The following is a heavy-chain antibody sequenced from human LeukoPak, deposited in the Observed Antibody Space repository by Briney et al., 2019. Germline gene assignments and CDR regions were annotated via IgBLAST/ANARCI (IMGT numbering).Heavy chain of an antibody. CDR1: GGPISSSTYY. V-gene: IGHV4-39*01. Sequence: SETLSLTCTVSGGPISSSTYYWGWIRQPPGKGLEWIGTIYYNGNTYYNPSLMSRVTISVDTSKNQFSLKLSSVTAADTAVYYCARRGGGSVPRFDDWGQGTLVTVPS. CDR2: IYYNGNT. D-gene: IGHD6-25*01. J-gene: IGHJ4*02. CDR3: ARRGGGSVPRFDD.